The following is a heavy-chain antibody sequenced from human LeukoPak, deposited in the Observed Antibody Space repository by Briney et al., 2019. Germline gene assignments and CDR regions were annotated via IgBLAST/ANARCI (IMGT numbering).Heavy chain of an antibody. Sequence: SAKVSCKASGGTFSSYAISWVRQAPGQGLEWMGGIIPIFGTANYAQKFQGRVTITTDESTSTAYMELSSLRSEDTAVYYCARSFLPGATVTNWFDPWGQGTLVTVSS. CDR3: ARSFLPGATVTNWFDP. CDR2: IIPIFGTA. D-gene: IGHD4-17*01. CDR1: GGTFSSYA. J-gene: IGHJ5*02. V-gene: IGHV1-69*05.